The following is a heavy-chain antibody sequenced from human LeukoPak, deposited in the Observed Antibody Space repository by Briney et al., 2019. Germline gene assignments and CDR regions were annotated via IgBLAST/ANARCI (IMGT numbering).Heavy chain of an antibody. V-gene: IGHV3-21*05. CDR1: GFTFSVYS. CDR3: ARGQGGAGFDS. CDR2: INSGTNDR. D-gene: IGHD4-17*01. J-gene: IGHJ4*02. Sequence: GGSLRLSCVASGFTFSVYSMNWVRQAPGKGLEWISHINSGTNDRYYADSVKGRFTISRDNANNSVFLQMNSLRVDDTAVYYCARGQGGAGFDSWGQGTRVRLPS.